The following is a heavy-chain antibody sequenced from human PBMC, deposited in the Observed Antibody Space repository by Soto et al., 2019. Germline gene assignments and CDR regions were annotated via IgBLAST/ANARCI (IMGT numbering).Heavy chain of an antibody. CDR3: ARDPSTINKLIGVWFDP. CDR2: IKPISDIT. Sequence: SVKVSCKASGDTFGRFTINWVRQAPGQGLEWMGGIKPISDITNYAQRFQGRVTFTADASTSTVYLELSSLRSEDTAMYYCARDPSTINKLIGVWFDPWGQGTLVTVS. J-gene: IGHJ5*02. V-gene: IGHV1-69*13. D-gene: IGHD4-4*01. CDR1: GDTFGRFT.